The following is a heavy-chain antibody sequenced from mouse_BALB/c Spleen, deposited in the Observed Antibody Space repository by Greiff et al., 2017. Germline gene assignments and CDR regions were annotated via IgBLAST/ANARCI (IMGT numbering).Heavy chain of an antibody. CDR1: GYTFSSYW. CDR2: ILPGSGIT. Sequence: VQLQQSGAELMKPGASVKISCKATGYTFSSYWIEWVKQRPGHGLEWIGEILPGSGITNYNEKFKGKATFTADTSSNTAYMQLSSLTSEDSAVYSCARAITTVVATDVDYWGQGTTLTVSS. J-gene: IGHJ2*01. D-gene: IGHD1-1*01. CDR3: ARAITTVVATDVDY. V-gene: IGHV1-9*01.